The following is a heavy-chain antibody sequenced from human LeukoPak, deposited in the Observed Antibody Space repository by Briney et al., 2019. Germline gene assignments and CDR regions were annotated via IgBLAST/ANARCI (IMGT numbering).Heavy chain of an antibody. CDR2: ISPNSGGT. D-gene: IGHD7-27*01. Sequence: ASVKVSCKASGYTFTVYYMHWVRQAPGQGLEWMGWISPNSGGTNYAQNFQGRVTMTRDTSISTAYVELSRLRSDDTAVYYCARDGNWGSLRGAFDIWGQGTMVTVSS. CDR1: GYTFTVYY. CDR3: ARDGNWGSLRGAFDI. V-gene: IGHV1-2*02. J-gene: IGHJ3*02.